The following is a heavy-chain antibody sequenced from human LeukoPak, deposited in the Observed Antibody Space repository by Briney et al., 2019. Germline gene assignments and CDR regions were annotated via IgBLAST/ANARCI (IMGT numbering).Heavy chain of an antibody. CDR1: GYTFTGYY. CDR3: ARSIANYYYDSD. CDR2: INPNSGGT. Sequence: ASVKVSCKASGYTFTGYYMHWVRQAPGQGLEWMGWINPNSGGTNYAQKFQGRVTMTRDTSISTAHMELSRLRSDDTAVYYCARSIANYYYDSDWGQGTLVTVSS. V-gene: IGHV1-2*02. D-gene: IGHD3-22*01. J-gene: IGHJ4*02.